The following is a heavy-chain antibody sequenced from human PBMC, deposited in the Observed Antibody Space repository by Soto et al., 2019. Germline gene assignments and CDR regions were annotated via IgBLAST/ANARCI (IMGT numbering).Heavy chain of an antibody. V-gene: IGHV3-9*01. J-gene: IGHJ6*03. CDR2: ISWNSGSI. CDR3: AKAKGTTIFGVVILDYYYYYMDV. D-gene: IGHD3-3*01. CDR1: GFTFDDYA. Sequence: GGSLRLSCAASGFTFDDYAIHWVRQAPGKGLEWVSGISWNSGSIGYADSVKGRFTISRDNAKNSLYLQMNSLRAEDTALYYCAKAKGTTIFGVVILDYYYYYMDVWGKGTTVTVSS.